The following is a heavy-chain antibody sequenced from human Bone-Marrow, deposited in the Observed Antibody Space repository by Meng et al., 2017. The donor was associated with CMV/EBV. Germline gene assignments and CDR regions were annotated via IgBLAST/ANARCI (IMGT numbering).Heavy chain of an antibody. J-gene: IGHJ4*02. CDR2: IRYEGTTT. Sequence: GESLKISCAASGFTFSSYSMNWVRQAPGKGLDWVAFIRYEGTTTYYADSVKGRFTISRDNSNNTLYLQMNRLQPEDTAVYYCAKDLGVGWVSVTPDYWGQGSLVTVSS. D-gene: IGHD3-16*01. CDR1: GFTFSSYS. CDR3: AKDLGVGWVSVTPDY. V-gene: IGHV3-30*02.